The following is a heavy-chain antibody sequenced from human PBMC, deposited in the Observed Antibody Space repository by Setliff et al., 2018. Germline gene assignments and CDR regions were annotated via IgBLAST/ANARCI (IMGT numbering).Heavy chain of an antibody. D-gene: IGHD3-3*01. J-gene: IGHJ5*02. CDR1: GGSFSGYH. V-gene: IGHV4-34*01. Sequence: SETLSLTCAVYGGSFSGYHWSWIRQPPGKGLEWIGEISHSGDPNYNPSLKSRVTTSLDTSKNQFSLKLTSVTAADTAVYYCARAPQYSNFWYALSWFDPWGQGTLV. CDR2: ISHSGDP. CDR3: ARAPQYSNFWYALSWFDP.